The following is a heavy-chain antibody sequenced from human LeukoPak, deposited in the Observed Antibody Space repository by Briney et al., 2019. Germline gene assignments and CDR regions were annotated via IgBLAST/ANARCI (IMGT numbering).Heavy chain of an antibody. CDR3: AKHLGYSTSSGIDY. CDR1: GFTFSDYY. J-gene: IGHJ4*02. Sequence: GGSLRLSCAASGFTFSDYYMSWIRQAPGKGLEWVSYISSSGSTIYYADSVKGRFTISRDNSKNTLYLQMNSLRADDTAVYYCAKHLGYSTSSGIDYWGQGTLVTVSS. V-gene: IGHV3-11*01. CDR2: ISSSGSTI. D-gene: IGHD6-6*01.